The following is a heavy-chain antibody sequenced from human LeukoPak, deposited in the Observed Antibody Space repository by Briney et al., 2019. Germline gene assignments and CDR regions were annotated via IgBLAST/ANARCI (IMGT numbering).Heavy chain of an antibody. V-gene: IGHV5-51*01. CDR2: IYPGDSDT. J-gene: IGHJ4*02. D-gene: IGHD2-8*01. CDR3: ARRLGDCTNGVWTYYFDY. Sequence: GESLKISCKGSGYSFTSYWIGWVRQMPGKGLEWMGIIYPGDSDTRYSPSFQGQVTISADKSISTAYLQWSSLKASDTAMYYCARRLGDCTNGVWTYYFDYWGQGTLVTVSS. CDR1: GYSFTSYW.